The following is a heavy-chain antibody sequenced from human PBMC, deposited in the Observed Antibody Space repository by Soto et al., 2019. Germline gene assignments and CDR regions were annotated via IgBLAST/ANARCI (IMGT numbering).Heavy chain of an antibody. CDR2: IFAYNSSP. V-gene: IGHV1-18*01. Sequence: KYQEASVKDSCKASGYTFTSYGISWVRQAPGQGLEWMGWIFAYNSSPPPTPTLQASAAMTTDSSTSTAYMELRSLRSDDTAVYYCARGFLAPTDWGQGTLVTVSS. CDR1: GYTFTSYG. D-gene: IGHD3-3*01. J-gene: IGHJ4*02. CDR3: ARGFLAPTD.